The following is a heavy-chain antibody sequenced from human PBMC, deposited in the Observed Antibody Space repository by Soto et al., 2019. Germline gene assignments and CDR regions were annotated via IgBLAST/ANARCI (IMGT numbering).Heavy chain of an antibody. V-gene: IGHV4-31*03. Sequence: QVQLQELGPGLVQPSQTLSLTCTVSGASISSGGFYWSWIRQFPGKGLEWIGYIDYRGRTFYNPSLKSRATISRDTSKSQFSLNVNSVTAADTAVFYCARVSAAGTRWFDSWGQGTLVTVSS. CDR3: ARVSAAGTRWFDS. CDR2: IDYRGRT. CDR1: GASISSGGFY. D-gene: IGHD6-13*01. J-gene: IGHJ5*01.